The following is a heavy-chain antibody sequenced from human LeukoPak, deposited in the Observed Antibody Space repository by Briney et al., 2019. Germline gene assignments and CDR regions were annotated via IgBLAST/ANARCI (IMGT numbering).Heavy chain of an antibody. CDR1: GFTFSSYW. CDR3: ARDRYYYDSSGSLIGY. D-gene: IGHD3-22*01. CDR2: ISSSSSTI. V-gene: IGHV3-48*01. J-gene: IGHJ4*02. Sequence: GGSLRLSCAASGFTFSSYWMHWVRQAPGKGLEWVSYISSSSSTIYYADSAKGRFTISRDNAKNSLYLQMNSLRAEDTAVYYCARDRYYYDSSGSLIGYWGQGTLVTVSS.